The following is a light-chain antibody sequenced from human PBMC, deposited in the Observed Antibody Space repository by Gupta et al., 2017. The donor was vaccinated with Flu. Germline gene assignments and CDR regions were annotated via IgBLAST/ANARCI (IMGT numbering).Light chain of an antibody. CDR1: QDIRNE. Sequence: AIKMTQSPSSLSVSVGDTVTITCRASQDIRNELGWYQQKPGKAPNLLIYVASNLQRGVPSRFSGSGSGTDFTLTITSLQPEDFATYYCLQDYSLPLTFGGGTKVEIK. CDR2: VAS. J-gene: IGKJ4*01. CDR3: LQDYSLPLT. V-gene: IGKV1-6*01.